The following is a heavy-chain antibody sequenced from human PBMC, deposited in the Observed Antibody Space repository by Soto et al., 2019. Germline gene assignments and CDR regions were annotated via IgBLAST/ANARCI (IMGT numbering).Heavy chain of an antibody. CDR3: AKSLQFGVFYGMDV. CDR2: ISGSSDYT. Sequence: EVHLLESGGGLVQPGGSLRLSCVGSGFSFGSYAMNWVRQAPGKGLEWVAVISGSSDYTGYADSVKGRLTISRDNSKNTLYLQMNSLRGEDTAVYYCAKSLQFGVFYGMDVWGQGTTVTVSS. CDR1: GFSFGSYA. V-gene: IGHV3-23*01. J-gene: IGHJ6*02. D-gene: IGHD3-10*01.